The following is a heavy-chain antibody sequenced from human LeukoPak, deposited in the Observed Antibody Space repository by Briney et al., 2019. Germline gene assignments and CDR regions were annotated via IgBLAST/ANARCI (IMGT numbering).Heavy chain of an antibody. CDR1: GGSISSYY. CDR3: ARVRGSSGLPIWNFDY. J-gene: IGHJ4*02. CDR2: IYYSGST. D-gene: IGHD6-19*01. Sequence: QSSETLSLTCTVSGGSISSYYWSWIRQPPGKGLEWIGYIYYSGSTNYNPSLKSRVTVSVDTSKNQFSLKLSSVTAADTAVYYCARVRGSSGLPIWNFDYWGQGTLVTVSS. V-gene: IGHV4-59*12.